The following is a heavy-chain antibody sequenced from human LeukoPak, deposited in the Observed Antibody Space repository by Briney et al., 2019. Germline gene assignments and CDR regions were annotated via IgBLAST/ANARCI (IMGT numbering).Heavy chain of an antibody. CDR3: ARQEGGIVGPY. CDR1: GGSISNYY. J-gene: IGHJ4*02. V-gene: IGHV4-59*08. CDR2: IYNTGST. D-gene: IGHD1-26*01. Sequence: SETLSLTCSVSGGSISNYYWSWIRQPPGKGLEWIGYIYNTGSTNYNPSLKSRVTISVDTSKNQFSLKLTSVTAADTAVYYCARQEGGIVGPYWGQGTLVTVSS.